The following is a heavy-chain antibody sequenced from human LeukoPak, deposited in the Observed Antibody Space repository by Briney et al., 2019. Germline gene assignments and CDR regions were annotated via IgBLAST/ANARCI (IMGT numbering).Heavy chain of an antibody. CDR1: GGSISSSSYY. Sequence: PSETLSLTCTVSGGSISSSSYYWGWIRQPPGKGLEWIGSIYYSGSTYYNPSLKSRVTISVDTSKNQFSLKLSSVTAADTAVYYRASGIAAAGPSYYFDYWGQGTLVTVSS. J-gene: IGHJ4*02. V-gene: IGHV4-39*01. CDR2: IYYSGST. D-gene: IGHD6-13*01. CDR3: ASGIAAAGPSYYFDY.